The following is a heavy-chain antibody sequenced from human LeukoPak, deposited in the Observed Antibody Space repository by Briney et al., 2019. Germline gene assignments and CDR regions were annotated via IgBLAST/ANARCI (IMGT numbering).Heavy chain of an antibody. CDR2: ISYDGSNK. Sequence: GGSLRLSCAASGFTFSNYVLHWVRQAPGKGLEWVAVISYDGSNKYYADSVKGRFTISRDNSKNTLYLQMNSLRAEDTAVYYCARGYCTNGACYGGYYFDYWGQGTLVTVSS. CDR3: ARGYCTNGACYGGYYFDY. J-gene: IGHJ4*02. CDR1: GFTFSNYV. D-gene: IGHD2-8*01. V-gene: IGHV3-30*04.